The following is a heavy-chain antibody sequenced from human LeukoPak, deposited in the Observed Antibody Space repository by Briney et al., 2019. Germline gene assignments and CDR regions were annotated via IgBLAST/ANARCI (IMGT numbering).Heavy chain of an antibody. CDR1: GYSISSGYY. D-gene: IGHD1-14*01. V-gene: IGHV4-38-2*02. J-gene: IGHJ4*02. CDR2: IYHSGST. CDR3: ARAITGSPSENDY. Sequence: SETLSLTCTVSGYSISSGYYWGWIRQPPGKGLEWIGSIYHSGSTYYNPSLKSRVTISVNTSKNQFPLKLSSVTAADTAVYYCARAITGSPSENDYWGQGTLVTVSS.